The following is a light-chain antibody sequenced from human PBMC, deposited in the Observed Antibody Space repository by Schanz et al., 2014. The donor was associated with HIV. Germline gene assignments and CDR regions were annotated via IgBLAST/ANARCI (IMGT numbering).Light chain of an antibody. CDR2: KTS. Sequence: DIQMTKSPSTLDASVGARVTITCRASKSIGSWLAWYQQRPGEAPKLLIYKTSGLESGVPSRCSGSGSGTEFTLTINSLQPDDFATYFCHQYKTYPYTFG. J-gene: IGKJ2*01. CDR1: KSIGSW. V-gene: IGKV1-5*03. CDR3: HQYKTYPYT.